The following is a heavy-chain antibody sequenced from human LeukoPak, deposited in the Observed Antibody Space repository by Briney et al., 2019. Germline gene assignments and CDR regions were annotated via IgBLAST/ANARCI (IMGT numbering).Heavy chain of an antibody. CDR2: IYPGDSDT. D-gene: IGHD5-18*01. CDR1: GYRFSAYW. Sequence: GESLKISCKGSGYRFSAYWIGWVRQMPGKGLEWMGIIYPGDSDTRYSPSFQGQVTISADKSINTAYLQWSSLKASDTAIYYCARRGEAMDPFDYWGQGTLATVSS. V-gene: IGHV5-51*01. CDR3: ARRGEAMDPFDY. J-gene: IGHJ4*02.